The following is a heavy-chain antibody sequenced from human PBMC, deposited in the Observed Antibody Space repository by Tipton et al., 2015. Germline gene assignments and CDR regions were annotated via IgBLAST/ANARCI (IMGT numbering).Heavy chain of an antibody. V-gene: IGHV5-51*01. CDR1: GYNFTKYW. Sequence: QSGAEVKKPGESLKISCQGSGYNFTKYWIAWVRQMPGKGLEWMGIIYPGDSDTRYSPSFQGQVTISADKSISIAYLQWSSLKASDTAMYYCARLRKGDGDYAIDYWGQGTLVTVSS. CDR2: IYPGDSDT. D-gene: IGHD4-17*01. CDR3: ARLRKGDGDYAIDY. J-gene: IGHJ4*02.